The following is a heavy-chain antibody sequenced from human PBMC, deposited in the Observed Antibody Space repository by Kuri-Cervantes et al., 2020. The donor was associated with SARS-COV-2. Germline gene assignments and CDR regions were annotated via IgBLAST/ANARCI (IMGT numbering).Heavy chain of an antibody. CDR2: IIPIFGTA. CDR1: GGTFSSYA. J-gene: IGHJ5*02. D-gene: IGHD2-2*01. CDR3: ASAGYQLLSGWFDP. Sequence: SVKVSCKASGGTFSSYAISWVRQAPGQGLEWMGGIIPIFGTANYAQKFQGRVTITADESTSTAYMELSSLRSEDTAVYYCASAGYQLLSGWFDPWGQGTLVTGYS. V-gene: IGHV1-69*13.